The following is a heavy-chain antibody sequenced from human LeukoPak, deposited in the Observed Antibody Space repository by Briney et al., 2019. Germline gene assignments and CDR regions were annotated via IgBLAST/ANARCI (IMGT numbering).Heavy chain of an antibody. D-gene: IGHD3-10*01. Sequence: SETLSLTCAVYGGSFSGYYWSWIRQPPGKGLEWIGEINHSGSTNYNSSLKSRVTISVDTSKNQFSLKLSSVTAADTAVYYCARGVRYYGSGSRYYYYYYGMDVWGQGTTVTVSS. CDR3: ARGVRYYGSGSRYYYYYYGMDV. J-gene: IGHJ6*02. V-gene: IGHV4-34*01. CDR1: GGSFSGYY. CDR2: INHSGST.